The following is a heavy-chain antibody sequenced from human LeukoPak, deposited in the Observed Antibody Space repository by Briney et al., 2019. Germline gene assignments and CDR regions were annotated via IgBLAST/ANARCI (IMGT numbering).Heavy chain of an antibody. CDR3: AIDSRGPAS. D-gene: IGHD3-10*01. V-gene: IGHV3-21*04. Sequence: GGSLRLSCAASGFTFSSSSLNWVRQAPGKGLEWVSSITRQSTYIYYADSMKGRFTISRDSAKNSLYLQMNSLRAEDTAVYYCAIDSRGPASWGQGTLVTVSS. CDR1: GFTFSSSS. CDR2: ITRQSTYI. J-gene: IGHJ4*02.